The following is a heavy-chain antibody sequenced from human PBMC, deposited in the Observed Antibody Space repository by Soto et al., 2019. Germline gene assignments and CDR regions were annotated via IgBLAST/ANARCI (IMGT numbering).Heavy chain of an antibody. CDR2: IYPGGST. J-gene: IGHJ5*02. D-gene: IGHD3-16*01. Sequence: QLQLQESGSGLVKPSQTLSLTCTVSGDSISSVAYSWSWIRQPPGKGLEWIGCIYPGGSTYYSPSLKGRVTMSVDRSKNQFSLNLSSVAAADTAVYYCAIGGSYLNWFDPWGQGTLVTVSS. CDR3: AIGGSYLNWFDP. CDR1: GDSISSVAYS. V-gene: IGHV4-30-2*01.